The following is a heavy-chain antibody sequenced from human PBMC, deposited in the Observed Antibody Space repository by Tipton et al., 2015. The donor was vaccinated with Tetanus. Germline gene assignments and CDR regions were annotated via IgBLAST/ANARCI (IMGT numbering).Heavy chain of an antibody. D-gene: IGHD2-8*02. Sequence: LRLSCNVSGDSIKKYYWSWIRQPPGKGLEWIGYTFYSDINNYNPSLRGRVTISVDTAKSQFSLRLTSVTAADTAVYYCAGVTAQRTELYFEHWGQGTQVTVSS. V-gene: IGHV4-59*01. J-gene: IGHJ1*01. CDR2: TFYSDIN. CDR1: GDSIKKYY. CDR3: AGVTAQRTELYFEH.